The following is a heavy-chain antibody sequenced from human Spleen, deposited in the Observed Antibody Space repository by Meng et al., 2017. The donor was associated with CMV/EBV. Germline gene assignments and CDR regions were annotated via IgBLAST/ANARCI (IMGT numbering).Heavy chain of an antibody. D-gene: IGHD2-2*01. Sequence: GESLKISCAVSGFPFSSHTMNWVRQAPGKGLEWVGRIKNKADGGTTDYAAPVKGRFTISRDDSKNTLFLQMNSLKTEDTAVYYCATDYRRYCNRTSCYYGEHWGQGTLVTVSS. CDR1: GFPFSSHT. CDR2: IKNKADGGTT. CDR3: ATDYRRYCNRTSCYYGEH. V-gene: IGHV3-15*01. J-gene: IGHJ1*01.